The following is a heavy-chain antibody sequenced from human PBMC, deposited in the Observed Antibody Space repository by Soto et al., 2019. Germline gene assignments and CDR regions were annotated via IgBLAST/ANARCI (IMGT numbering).Heavy chain of an antibody. Sequence: GGSLRLSCAASGFTFSSYAMSWVRQAPGKGLEWVSAISGSGGSTYYADSVKGRFTISRDNSKNTLYLQMNSLRAEDTAVYYCAVVLLFHYYGMDVWGQGTTVTVSS. J-gene: IGHJ6*02. V-gene: IGHV3-23*01. CDR3: AVVLLFHYYGMDV. CDR1: GFTFSSYA. CDR2: ISGSGGST. D-gene: IGHD3-10*02.